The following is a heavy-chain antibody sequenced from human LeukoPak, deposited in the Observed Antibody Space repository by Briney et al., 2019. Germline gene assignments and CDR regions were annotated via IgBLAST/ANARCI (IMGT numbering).Heavy chain of an antibody. J-gene: IGHJ4*02. CDR1: GGSFSGYY. CDR3: AREAAMITFGGVIVAPDY. D-gene: IGHD3-16*02. Sequence: PSETLSLTCAVYGGSFSGYYWSWIRQPPGKGLEWIGEINHSGSTNYNPSLKSRVTISVDTSKNQFSLKLSSVTAADTAVYYCAREAAMITFGGVIVAPDYWGQGTLVTVSS. CDR2: INHSGST. V-gene: IGHV4-34*01.